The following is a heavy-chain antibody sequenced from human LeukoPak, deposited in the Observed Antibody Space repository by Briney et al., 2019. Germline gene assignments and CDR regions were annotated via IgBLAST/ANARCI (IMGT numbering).Heavy chain of an antibody. Sequence: GGSLRLSCAASGFTFSSYGMHWVRQAPGKGLEWVAVIWYDGSNKYYADSVKGRFTISRDNSKNTLYLQMNSLRAEDTAVYYCARDGVNITGTTVNWFDPWGQGTLVTVSS. CDR3: ARDGVNITGTTVNWFDP. CDR1: GFTFSSYG. J-gene: IGHJ5*02. CDR2: IWYDGSNK. V-gene: IGHV3-33*01. D-gene: IGHD1-20*01.